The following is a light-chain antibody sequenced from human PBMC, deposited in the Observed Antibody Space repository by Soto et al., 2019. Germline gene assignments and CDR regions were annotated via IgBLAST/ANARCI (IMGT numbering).Light chain of an antibody. V-gene: IGKV3-20*01. J-gene: IGKJ3*01. CDR2: GAS. CDR1: QSVSRNY. Sequence: DIVLTQSPGTLSVSPGERVTLSCRASQSVSRNYLAWYQQRPGQAPRLLIFGASYRATGIPDRFSGSGSGTDFTLTISRLEPEDFAVYYCQQYSSSPPEFTFGPGTKVDSK. CDR3: QQYSSSPPEFT.